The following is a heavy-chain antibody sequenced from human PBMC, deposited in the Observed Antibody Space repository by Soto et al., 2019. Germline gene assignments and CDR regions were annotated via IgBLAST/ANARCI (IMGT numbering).Heavy chain of an antibody. CDR2: IDYRGST. J-gene: IGHJ4*02. CDR1: DGFIRGGGYY. V-gene: IGHV4-31*03. D-gene: IGHD6-13*01. CDR3: VRGVIH. Sequence: PSECHSHTFTVSDGFIRGGGYYWSWIRQHPGKGLEWIGYIDYRGSTDYSPSLKSRVTISLDTSKNQFSLKLSSVTAADTAVYFCVRGVIHWGLGTLVTVSS.